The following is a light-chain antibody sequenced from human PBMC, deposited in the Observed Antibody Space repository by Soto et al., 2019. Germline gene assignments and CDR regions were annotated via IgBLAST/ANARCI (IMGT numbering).Light chain of an antibody. Sequence: QAVGTQERSLTVYPGGTVTPTCGSSTGAVSSGHHTYWFQQKPGQAPRTLIYDTNNKHSWTPARFSGSLLGGKAALTLSGAQPEDEAEYYYLLSYSGSYVFGSGTKVTVL. V-gene: IGLV7-46*01. CDR3: LLSYSGSYV. CDR2: DTN. J-gene: IGLJ1*01. CDR1: TGAVSSGHH.